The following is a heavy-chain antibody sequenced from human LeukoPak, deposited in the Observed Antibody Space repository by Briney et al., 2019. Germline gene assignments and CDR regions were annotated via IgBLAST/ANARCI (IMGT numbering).Heavy chain of an antibody. V-gene: IGHV3-66*02. D-gene: IGHD5-12*01. CDR2: IYNDGRT. J-gene: IGHJ4*02. CDR1: GFTVNNKY. Sequence: GGSLRLSCAASGFTVNNKYMTWVRQAPGKGLEWVSLIYNDGRTYYADSVKGRCTISRDNSKNTLYLQMGSLRAEDMAVYYCARDGVATPLPGFFFDYWGQGTLVTVSS. CDR3: ARDGVATPLPGFFFDY.